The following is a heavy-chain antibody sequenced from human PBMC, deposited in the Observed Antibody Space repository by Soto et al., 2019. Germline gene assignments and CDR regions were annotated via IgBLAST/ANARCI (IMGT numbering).Heavy chain of an antibody. V-gene: IGHV1-8*01. Sequence: ASVKLSCKASGYTFTRYDINWVRQATGQGLEWMGWMNPNSGNAGYAQKFQGRVTMTRNTSISTAYMELRSLRSDDTAVYYCAREAVEGYYYDSAHDASDIRGTGTRVTV. CDR3: AREAVEGYYYDSAHDASDI. CDR2: MNPNSGNA. J-gene: IGHJ3*02. D-gene: IGHD3-22*01. CDR1: GYTFTRYD.